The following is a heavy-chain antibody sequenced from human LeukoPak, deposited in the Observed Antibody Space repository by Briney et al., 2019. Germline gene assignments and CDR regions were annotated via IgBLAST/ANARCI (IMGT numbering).Heavy chain of an antibody. CDR2: VSGGGVNT. CDR3: AKGHTDYGTGFDL. D-gene: IGHD4-17*01. Sequence: GGSLRLSCAASGFTFSTYAMSWVRQAPGKGLEWVSIVSGGGVNTYYVDSVKGRFTISGDNSKNTLYLQMNSLRVEDTAVYYCAKGHTDYGTGFDLWGQGTLVIVSS. J-gene: IGHJ4*02. V-gene: IGHV3-23*01. CDR1: GFTFSTYA.